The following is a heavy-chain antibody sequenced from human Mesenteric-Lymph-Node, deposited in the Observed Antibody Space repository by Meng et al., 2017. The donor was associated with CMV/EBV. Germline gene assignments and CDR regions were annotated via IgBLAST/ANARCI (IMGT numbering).Heavy chain of an antibody. Sequence: GGSLRLSCAASGFTFSSYWMSWVRQAPGKGLEWVANIKQDGSDKYYVDSVKGRFTISRDNAKNSLYLQMNSLRAEDTAVYYCAREGAVANYLIDYWGQGTLVTVSS. J-gene: IGHJ4*02. D-gene: IGHD6-19*01. V-gene: IGHV3-7*01. CDR2: IKQDGSDK. CDR1: GFTFSSYW. CDR3: AREGAVANYLIDY.